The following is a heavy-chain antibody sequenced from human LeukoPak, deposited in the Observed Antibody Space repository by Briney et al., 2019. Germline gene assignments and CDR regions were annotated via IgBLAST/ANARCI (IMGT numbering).Heavy chain of an antibody. D-gene: IGHD2-15*01. J-gene: IGHJ4*02. CDR2: IKFDGNVI. CDR3: ARGIAPEESVAIDY. V-gene: IGHV3-74*03. CDR1: GFTLSAYW. Sequence: GGSLRLSCAASGFTLSAYWMYWVRQAPGQGLDYVSRIKFDGNVITYADSVEGRFTIARDNARNILSLQVSSLRAEDTAVYYCARGIAPEESVAIDYWGQGALVTVSS.